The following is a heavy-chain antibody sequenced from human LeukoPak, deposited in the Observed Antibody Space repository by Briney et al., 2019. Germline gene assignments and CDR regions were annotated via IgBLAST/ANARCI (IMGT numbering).Heavy chain of an antibody. CDR2: IYYSGST. J-gene: IGHJ3*02. CDR1: GGSISSYY. D-gene: IGHD6-19*01. V-gene: IGHV4-59*08. CDR3: AEVRQWLGDAFDI. Sequence: SETLSLTCTVSGGSISSYYWSWIRQPPGKGLEWIGYIYYSGSTNYNPSLKSRVTISVDTSKNQFSLKLSSVTAADTAVYYCAEVRQWLGDAFDIWGQGTVVTVSS.